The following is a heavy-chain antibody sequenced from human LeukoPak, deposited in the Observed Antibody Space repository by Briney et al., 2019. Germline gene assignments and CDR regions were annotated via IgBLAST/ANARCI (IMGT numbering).Heavy chain of an antibody. D-gene: IGHD5-24*01. J-gene: IGHJ4*02. V-gene: IGHV3-43*02. Sequence: GGSLRLSCAASGFTFDDHAMHWVRQAPGKGLEWVSLIGGDGGSTYYADSVKGRFTISRDNRKNSLYLQMNSLRTEDTALYYCAKAGLIRDGYNWGFDYWGQGTLVTVSS. CDR1: GFTFDDHA. CDR2: IGGDGGST. CDR3: AKAGLIRDGYNWGFDY.